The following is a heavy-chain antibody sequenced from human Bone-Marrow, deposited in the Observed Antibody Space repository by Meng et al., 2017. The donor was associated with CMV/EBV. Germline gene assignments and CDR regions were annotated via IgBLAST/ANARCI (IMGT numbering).Heavy chain of an antibody. CDR1: GFTHSGYS. CDR3: ARVGPGEMSLYLYNGMDV. D-gene: IGHD1-26*01. Sequence: GGSLRLSCAASGFTHSGYSMHWVRQAPGKGLEWVAVISFDGADKYYGDSVKGRFTISRDTSKKASFLQMNSLRREDTAVYYCARVGPGEMSLYLYNGMDVWGQGTTVTVSS. V-gene: IGHV3-30*04. CDR2: ISFDGADK. J-gene: IGHJ6*02.